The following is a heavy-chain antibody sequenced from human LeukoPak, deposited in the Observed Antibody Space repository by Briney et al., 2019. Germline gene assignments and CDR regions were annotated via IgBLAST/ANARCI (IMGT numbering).Heavy chain of an antibody. CDR2: MNPNSGNT. J-gene: IGHJ5*02. Sequence: GASVKVSCKASGYTFTSYDINWVRQATGQGLEWMGWMNPNSGNTGYAQKFQGRVTNTRNTSISTAYMALSSLRSEDTAVYYCARSGYDYSWFDRWGQGTLVTVSS. V-gene: IGHV1-8*03. CDR1: GYTFTSYD. D-gene: IGHD5-12*01. CDR3: ARSGYDYSWFDR.